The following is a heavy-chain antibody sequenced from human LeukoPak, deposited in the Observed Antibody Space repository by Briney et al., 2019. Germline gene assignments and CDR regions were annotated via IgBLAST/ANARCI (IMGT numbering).Heavy chain of an antibody. V-gene: IGHV3-74*01. Sequence: PGGSLRLSCAASGFSFRSYWMDWVRQAPGKGLVWVARSNADGSSASYSDSVMGRFTISRDNAKNTLYLQMDSLRAEDTAVYYCARCRDSGDSSSRYAHWGQGALVTVSS. J-gene: IGHJ4*02. CDR3: ARCRDSGDSSSRYAH. D-gene: IGHD2-2*01. CDR1: GFSFRSYW. CDR2: SNADGSSA.